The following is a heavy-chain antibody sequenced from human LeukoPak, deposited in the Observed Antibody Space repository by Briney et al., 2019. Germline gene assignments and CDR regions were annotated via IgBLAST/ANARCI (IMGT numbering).Heavy chain of an antibody. CDR3: ARLGDRSGYYDF. Sequence: GGSLRLSCAASGFRFSNYWMSWVRQAPGKGLEWVANIKPDGSDKYYVDSVKGRSTTSRDNAKNSLYLQMNSLRAEDTAVYYCARLGDRSGYYDFWGQGALVTVSS. V-gene: IGHV3-7*01. CDR2: IKPDGSDK. J-gene: IGHJ4*02. D-gene: IGHD3-22*01. CDR1: GFRFSNYW.